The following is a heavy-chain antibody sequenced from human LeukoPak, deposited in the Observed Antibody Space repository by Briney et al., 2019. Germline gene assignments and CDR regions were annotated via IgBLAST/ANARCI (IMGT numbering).Heavy chain of an antibody. CDR2: ISGNGGST. J-gene: IGHJ4*02. Sequence: GGSLRLSCAASGFTFSSYAMSWVRQAPGKGLEWVSGISGNGGSTCYADSLKGRFTISRDSSKNTLYLQMNNLRAEDTAVYHCAKEPSGYSYGSPFDYWGQGTLVTVSS. D-gene: IGHD5-18*01. CDR3: AKEPSGYSYGSPFDY. CDR1: GFTFSSYA. V-gene: IGHV3-23*01.